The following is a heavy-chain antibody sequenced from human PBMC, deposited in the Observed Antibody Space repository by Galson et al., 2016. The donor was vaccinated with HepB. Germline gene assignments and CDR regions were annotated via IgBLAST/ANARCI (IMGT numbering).Heavy chain of an antibody. D-gene: IGHD6-25*01. CDR2: TKDNANSYDT. V-gene: IGHV3-72*01. CDR3: TRRGFSSGPDLDN. CDR1: GFTFSSYS. Sequence: SLRLSCAASGFTFSSYSMNWVRQAPGKGLEWIGRTKDNANSYDTEYAASVKGRFTISRAVPKNSLYLQMNSLKTADTAVYDCTRRGFSSGPDLDNWGQGTLVTVPS. J-gene: IGHJ4*02.